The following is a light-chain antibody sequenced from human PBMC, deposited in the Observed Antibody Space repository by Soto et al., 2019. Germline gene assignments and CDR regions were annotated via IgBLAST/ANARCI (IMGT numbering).Light chain of an antibody. Sequence: EIVMTQSPGNVSLSSGDTATLSWRASQGLGSDLAWYQQIPGQAPRLLIFAASARPTAIPARISGRGSGTEFTLPISSLRSEDVAVDVCQQYSNWPRTVGQGTKVDI. V-gene: IGKV3-15*01. J-gene: IGKJ1*01. CDR3: QQYSNWPRT. CDR1: QGLGSD. CDR2: AAS.